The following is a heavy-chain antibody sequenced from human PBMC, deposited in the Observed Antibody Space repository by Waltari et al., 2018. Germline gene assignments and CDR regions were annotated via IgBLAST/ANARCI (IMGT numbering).Heavy chain of an antibody. J-gene: IGHJ4*02. CDR3: ARQSSGIAVAD. CDR2: IYHSGST. D-gene: IGHD6-19*01. V-gene: IGHV4-38-2*01. CDR1: GYSIRSRYY. Sequence: QVQLPESGPGLLKPSETLSLTCAVSGYSIRSRYYYWIRQPPGKGLEWIGSIYHSGSTYDNPSIKSRVTISVDTSKNQFSLKLSSVTAADTAVYYCARQSSGIAVADWGQGTLVTVSS.